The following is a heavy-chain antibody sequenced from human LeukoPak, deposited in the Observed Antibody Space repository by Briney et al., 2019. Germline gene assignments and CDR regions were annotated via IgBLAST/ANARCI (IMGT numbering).Heavy chain of an antibody. V-gene: IGHV3-9*01. D-gene: IGHD1-26*01. CDR2: ISWNSGSI. CDR1: GFNFVAYW. Sequence: GGSLRLSCTTSGFNFVAYWMGWVRQAPGKGLEWVSGISWNSGSIGYADSVKGRFTISRDNAKNSLYLQMNSLRAEDTALYYCAKDSGSRPFDYWGQGTLVTVSS. J-gene: IGHJ4*02. CDR3: AKDSGSRPFDY.